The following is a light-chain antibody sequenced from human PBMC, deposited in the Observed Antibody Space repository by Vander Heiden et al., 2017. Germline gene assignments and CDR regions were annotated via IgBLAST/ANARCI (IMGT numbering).Light chain of an antibody. J-gene: IGKJ2*01. V-gene: IGKV1-5*03. Sequence: IQITQFPSPLSPCVGDRVTITCRASQSISSWLDWYQQKPGNAPKLLIYKASRLESGVPSRFSGSGSGTEFTLTISSLQPDDFATYYCQQYNSYSYTFGQGTKLEIK. CDR1: QSISSW. CDR3: QQYNSYSYT. CDR2: KAS.